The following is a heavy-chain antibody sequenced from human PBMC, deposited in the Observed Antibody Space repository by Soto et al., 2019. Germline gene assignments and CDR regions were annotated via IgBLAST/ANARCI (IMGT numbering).Heavy chain of an antibody. Sequence: SETLSLTCTVSGGSVSSGGYFWSWIRQPPGKGLEWIGHIYNSVSIYGNPSLKSRLTISVDTSKNQFSLKLNSVTAEDTAVYYCARDPHYFYDSTGYYDYWGQGTLVTVSS. V-gene: IGHV4-30-4*01. D-gene: IGHD3-22*01. CDR3: ARDPHYFYDSTGYYDY. CDR1: GGSVSSGGYF. J-gene: IGHJ4*02. CDR2: IYNSVSI.